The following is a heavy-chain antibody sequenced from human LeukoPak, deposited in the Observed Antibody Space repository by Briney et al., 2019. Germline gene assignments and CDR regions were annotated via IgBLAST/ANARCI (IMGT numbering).Heavy chain of an antibody. CDR1: GFTFSSYG. CDR2: ISYDGSNK. J-gene: IGHJ4*02. Sequence: GRSLRLSCAASGFTFSSYGMHWVRQAPGKGLEWVAVISYDGSNKYYTDSVKGRFTISRDNSKNTLYLQMNSLRAEDTAVYYCAKDSSDYYRQFDYWGQGTLVTVSS. CDR3: AKDSSDYYRQFDY. D-gene: IGHD3-22*01. V-gene: IGHV3-30*18.